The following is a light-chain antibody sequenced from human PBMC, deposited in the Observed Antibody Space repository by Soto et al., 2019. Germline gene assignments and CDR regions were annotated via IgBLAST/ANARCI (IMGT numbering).Light chain of an antibody. CDR3: SSYTSSSTLAI. V-gene: IGLV2-14*01. J-gene: IGLJ2*01. Sequence: QSALTQPASVSGSPGQSITISCTGTSIDIAGYNYVSWYQQHPGKAPKLMIYQVSDRPSGVSNRFSGSKSGNTASLTISGLQAEDEADYYCSSYTSSSTLAIFGGGTKLTVL. CDR1: SIDIAGYNY. CDR2: QVS.